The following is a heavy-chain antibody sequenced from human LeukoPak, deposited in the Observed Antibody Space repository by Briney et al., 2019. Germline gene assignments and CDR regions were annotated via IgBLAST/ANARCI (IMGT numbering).Heavy chain of an antibody. D-gene: IGHD2-15*01. CDR2: ISSNGGST. CDR3: ARTSPISDYSAGFDY. J-gene: IGHJ4*02. Sequence: GGSLRLSCAASGFTFSSYAMHWARQAPGKGLEYVSAISSNGGSTYYANSVKGRFTISRDNSKNTLYLQMGSLRAEDMAVYYCARTSPISDYSAGFDYWGQGTLVTLSS. V-gene: IGHV3-64*01. CDR1: GFTFSSYA.